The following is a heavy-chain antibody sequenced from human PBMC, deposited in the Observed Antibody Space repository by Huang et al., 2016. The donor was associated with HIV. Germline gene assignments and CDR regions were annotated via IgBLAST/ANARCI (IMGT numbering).Heavy chain of an antibody. CDR1: EYTLTELS. D-gene: IGHD3-9*01. V-gene: IGHV1-24*01. CDR2: CDPEICET. J-gene: IGHJ4*02. CDR3: ATGFDVFFDF. Sequence: QVQLVQSRAEVKKPGASVKVSCKVSEYTLTELSIPWVRQPPGKGLEWMGGCDPEICETIYAQKFQGRVTMTEYTSTETAFMELSGQRPEDTAVYYCATGFDVFFDFWGQGTLVTASS.